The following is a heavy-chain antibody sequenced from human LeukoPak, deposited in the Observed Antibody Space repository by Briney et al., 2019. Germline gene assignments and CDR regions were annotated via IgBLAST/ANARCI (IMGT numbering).Heavy chain of an antibody. CDR1: GGSLSSSSYY. CDR2: IYYSGST. CDR3: ASTHLTLQH. Sequence: SGTLSLTCTVSGGSLSSSSYYWGWIRQPPGKGLEWIGSIYYSGSTYYNPSLKSRVTISVDTSKNQFSLKLSSVTAADTAVYYCASTHLTLQHWGQGTLVTVSS. V-gene: IGHV4-39*01. D-gene: IGHD3-3*02. J-gene: IGHJ1*01.